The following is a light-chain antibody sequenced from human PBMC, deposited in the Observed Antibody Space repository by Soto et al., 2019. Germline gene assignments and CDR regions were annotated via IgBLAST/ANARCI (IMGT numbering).Light chain of an antibody. CDR3: QRSGTSPPYI. CDR2: GAS. J-gene: IGKJ2*01. V-gene: IGKV3-20*01. Sequence: IVLTQSPGTLSLSPGERATLSCRASQSLDSTSLAWYQQKPGQSPRLVIYGASRRATGIPDRFSGSGSGTDFILTIDRLEPEDFAVYYCQRSGTSPPYIFGAGTRLDIK. CDR1: QSLDSTS.